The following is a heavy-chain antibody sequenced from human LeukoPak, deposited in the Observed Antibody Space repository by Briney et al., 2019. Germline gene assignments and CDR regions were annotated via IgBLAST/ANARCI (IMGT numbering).Heavy chain of an antibody. Sequence: GGSLRLSCAASGFALSSHWMTWVRQVPGRGPEWVANVSRDGSETYYLDSVKGRFTISKDNAKNSLYLQMNSLRAEDTALYHCARNNGMDVWGQGTTVIVSS. J-gene: IGHJ6*02. CDR1: GFALSSHW. CDR3: ARNNGMDV. V-gene: IGHV3-7*03. CDR2: VSRDGSET.